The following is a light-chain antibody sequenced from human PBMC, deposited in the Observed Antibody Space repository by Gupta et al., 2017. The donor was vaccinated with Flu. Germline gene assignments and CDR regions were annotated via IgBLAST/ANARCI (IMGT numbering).Light chain of an antibody. CDR3: MHYNSGPLT. CDR1: QSVNSD. V-gene: IGKV3-15*01. Sequence: TQSPATLSVSPGERATLSCRASQSVNSDLAWYQQKPGQAPRLLMYGASTRATGIPARFSGSGSGTEFTLTISSLQSEDFAVYYCMHYNSGPLTFGGGTKVEIK. J-gene: IGKJ4*01. CDR2: GAS.